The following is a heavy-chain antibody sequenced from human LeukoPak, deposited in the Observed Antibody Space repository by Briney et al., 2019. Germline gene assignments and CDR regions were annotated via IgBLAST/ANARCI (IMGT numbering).Heavy chain of an antibody. V-gene: IGHV4-39*01. J-gene: IGHJ5*02. D-gene: IGHD5-18*01. CDR1: GGSISSSSYY. CDR2: LYYGGGT. CDR3: ARQGTAMMFGWFDP. Sequence: SETLSLTCTVSGGSISSSSYYWGWIRQPPGKGLEWIGSLYYGGGTYYNPSLKSRVTISVDTSKNQFSLKLSSVTAADTAVYYCARQGTAMMFGWFDPWGQGTLVTVSS.